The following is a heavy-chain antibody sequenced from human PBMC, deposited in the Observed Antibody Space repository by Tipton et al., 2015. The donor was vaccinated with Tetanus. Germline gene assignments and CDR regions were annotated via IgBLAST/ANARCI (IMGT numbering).Heavy chain of an antibody. D-gene: IGHD2-15*01. J-gene: IGHJ4*02. CDR1: GFAFNDAW. V-gene: IGHV3-21*01. Sequence: SLRLSCAASGFAFNDAWMTWVRQAPGKGLEWVSSITGSSSYIYYADSVKGRFTISRDNAKNSLYLQMNSLRAEDTAMYYCARVPGAGVGYCSGGNCHYFDYWGQGTLVTVSS. CDR2: ITGSSSYI. CDR3: ARVPGAGVGYCSGGNCHYFDY.